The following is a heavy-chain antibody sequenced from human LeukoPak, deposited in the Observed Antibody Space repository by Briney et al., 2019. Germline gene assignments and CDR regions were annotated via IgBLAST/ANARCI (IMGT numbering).Heavy chain of an antibody. CDR1: GFTFTSSA. CDR2: IVVGSGNT. V-gene: IGHV1-58*02. CDR3: ARPQDYDFWSGYDAFDI. J-gene: IGHJ3*02. Sequence: GASVKVSCKASGFTFTSSAMQWVRQARGQRLEWIGWIVVGSGNTNYAQKFQGRVTITADESTSTAYMELSSLRSEDTAVYYCARPQDYDFWSGYDAFDIWGQGTMVTVSS. D-gene: IGHD3-3*01.